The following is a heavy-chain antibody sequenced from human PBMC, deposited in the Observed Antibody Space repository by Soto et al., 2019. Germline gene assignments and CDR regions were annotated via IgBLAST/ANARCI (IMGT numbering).Heavy chain of an antibody. CDR2: INPNSGGT. D-gene: IGHD2-2*01. CDR1: GYTFTGYY. CDR3: AMVDIVVAPAARGYYYYGMDV. Sequence: ASVKVSCKASGYTFTGYYMHWVRQAPGQGLEWMGWINPNSGGTNYAQKFQGWVTMTRDTSISTAYMELSRLRSDDTAVYYCAMVDIVVAPAARGYYYYGMDVWGQGTTVTVSS. V-gene: IGHV1-2*04. J-gene: IGHJ6*02.